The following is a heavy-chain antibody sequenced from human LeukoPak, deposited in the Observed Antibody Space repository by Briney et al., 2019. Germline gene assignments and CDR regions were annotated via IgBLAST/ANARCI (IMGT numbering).Heavy chain of an antibody. CDR2: IKQDGSET. J-gene: IGHJ4*02. V-gene: IGHV3-7*01. CDR1: RFTLSNYW. Sequence: GGSLRLPCAASRFTLSNYWMSLVRQAPGKGLEWVANIKQDGSETYYVDSVKGRFTISRDNAKNSLSLQMNSLRAEDTAVYYCARQRGSGCLDYWGQGTLVTVSS. CDR3: ARQRGSGCLDY. D-gene: IGHD6-19*01.